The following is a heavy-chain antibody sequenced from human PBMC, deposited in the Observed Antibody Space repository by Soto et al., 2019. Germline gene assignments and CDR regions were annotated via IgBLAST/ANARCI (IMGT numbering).Heavy chain of an antibody. D-gene: IGHD3-10*01. CDR3: AMVLLDNDRFNL. J-gene: IGHJ5*02. CDR1: GYTFTSYG. Sequence: GASVKDSCKASGYTFTSYGSSGVRQAPGQGLEWMGWISAYNGNTNYAQKLQGRVTMTTDTSTSTAYMELRSLRPDDTAVYFCAMVLLDNDRFNLSGQGTLVTVSP. CDR2: ISAYNGNT. V-gene: IGHV1-18*01.